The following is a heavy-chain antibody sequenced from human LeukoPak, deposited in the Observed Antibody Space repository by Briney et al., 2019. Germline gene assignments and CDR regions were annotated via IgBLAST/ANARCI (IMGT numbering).Heavy chain of an antibody. CDR2: IKQDGSEK. V-gene: IGHV3-7*01. J-gene: IGHJ3*02. CDR3: ARDVLGGVIRGDAFDI. D-gene: IGHD3-16*01. CDR1: GFTFSSYW. Sequence: GGSLRLSCAASGFTFSSYWMSWVRQAPGKGLEWVANIKQDGSEKYYVDSVKGRFTISRDNAKNSLYLQMNSLRAEDTAVYYCARDVLGGVIRGDAFDIWGQGTMVTVSS.